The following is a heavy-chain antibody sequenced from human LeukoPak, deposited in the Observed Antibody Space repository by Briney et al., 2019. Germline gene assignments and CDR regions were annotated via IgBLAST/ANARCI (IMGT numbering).Heavy chain of an antibody. CDR2: IYTSGGST. J-gene: IGHJ4*02. CDR3: ARHENDFWSGYYY. D-gene: IGHD3-3*01. V-gene: IGHV4-4*09. Sequence: SETLSLTCTVSGGSISSDYWSWIRQPPGKGLEWIGYIYTSGGSTNYNPSPKSRVTISVDTSKNQFSLKLNSVTAADTAVYYCARHENDFWSGYYYWGQGTLVTVSS. CDR1: GGSISSDY.